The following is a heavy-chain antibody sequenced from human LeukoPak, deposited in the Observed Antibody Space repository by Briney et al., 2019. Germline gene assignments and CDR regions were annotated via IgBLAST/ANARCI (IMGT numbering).Heavy chain of an antibody. CDR3: AKGRCSGVGCDSFHS. Sequence: GGSLRLSCVASGLRFRSYAMNWVRQAPGKGLECISTISDDSSFTYHADSVKGRSAISRDDSKNTLYLQMNNLKVEGTAVYYCAKGRCSGVGCDSFHSWGQGALVTVSS. CDR2: ISDDSSFT. J-gene: IGHJ4*02. D-gene: IGHD2-15*01. V-gene: IGHV3-23*01. CDR1: GLRFRSYA.